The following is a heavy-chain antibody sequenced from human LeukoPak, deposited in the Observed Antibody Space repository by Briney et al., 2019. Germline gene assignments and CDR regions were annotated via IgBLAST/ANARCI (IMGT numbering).Heavy chain of an antibody. CDR1: GDSINSLDL. CDR2: MYLSGTT. Sequence: PSETLSLTCTVSGDSINSLDLWSWVRQPPGKGLEWRGEMYLSGTTHSNPSVKSRVTISIDKSKNQFFLNLSSVTAADTAVYYCAGLVGRYSSGLYYYYFDYWGQGTLVTVSS. V-gene: IGHV4-4*02. J-gene: IGHJ4*02. D-gene: IGHD3-22*01. CDR3: AGLVGRYSSGLYYYYFDY.